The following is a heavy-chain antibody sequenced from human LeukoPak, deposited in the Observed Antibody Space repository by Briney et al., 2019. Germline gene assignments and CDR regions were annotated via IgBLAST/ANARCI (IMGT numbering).Heavy chain of an antibody. V-gene: IGHV4-59*01. CDR3: ARRASTYRAFDI. Sequence: SETLSLTCTVSGGSISSYYWSWIRQPPGKGLEWIGYIYYSGSTNYNPSLKSRVTISVDTSKNQFSLKLSSVTAADTAVYYCARRASTYRAFDIWGQGTMVTVSS. CDR1: GGSISSYY. J-gene: IGHJ3*02. CDR2: IYYSGST. D-gene: IGHD5/OR15-5a*01.